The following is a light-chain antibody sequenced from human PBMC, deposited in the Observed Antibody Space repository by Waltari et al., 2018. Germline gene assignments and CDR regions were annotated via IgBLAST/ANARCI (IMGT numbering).Light chain of an antibody. CDR3: QQLYGYPYT. V-gene: IGKV1-9*01. J-gene: IGKJ2*01. Sequence: DIQLTQSPSFLSASVGDRVTITCRASQDIRSYLAWYQHKPGKAPKLLIYATVTLQSGVPSRFSGSGSGTEFSLTISSLQPEDCATYFCQQLYGYPYTFGQGTKLEIK. CDR1: QDIRSY. CDR2: ATV.